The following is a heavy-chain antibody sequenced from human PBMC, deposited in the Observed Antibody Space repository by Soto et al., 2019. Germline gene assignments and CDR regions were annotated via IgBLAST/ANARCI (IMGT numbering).Heavy chain of an antibody. D-gene: IGHD2-21*02. V-gene: IGHV3-23*01. J-gene: IGHJ4*02. CDR1: GFSISYYG. CDR2: ISSGSKVT. Sequence: LESGGGLAQPGGSLELSCAASGFSISYYGMAWVRQTQGKGLEWVSTISSGSKVTHYADSVNGRFTISRDNSKNTLYLQMNNLRAEDTAVYYCARKRTVTVIRDFDSWGQGNLVTVSS. CDR3: ARKRTVTVIRDFDS.